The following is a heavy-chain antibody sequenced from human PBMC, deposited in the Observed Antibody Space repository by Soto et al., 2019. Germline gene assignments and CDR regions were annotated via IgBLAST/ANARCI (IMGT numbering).Heavy chain of an antibody. CDR1: GFTFDDYT. J-gene: IGHJ4*02. V-gene: IGHV3-43*01. Sequence: GGSLRLSCAASGFTFDDYTMHWVRQAPGKGLEWVSLISWDGGSTYYADSVKGRFTISRDNSKNSLYLQMNSLRTEDTALYYCAKDIGEGSGYDYFDYWGQGTLVTVSS. CDR3: AKDIGEGSGYDYFDY. CDR2: ISWDGGST. D-gene: IGHD5-12*01.